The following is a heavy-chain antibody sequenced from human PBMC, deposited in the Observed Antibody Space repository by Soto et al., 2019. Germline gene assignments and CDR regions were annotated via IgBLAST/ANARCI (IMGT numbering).Heavy chain of an antibody. CDR2: IYYSGST. CDR1: GGSISSGSYY. Sequence: PSETLSLTCTVSGGSISSGSYYWSWIRQHPGKGLEWIGYIYYSGSTYYNPSLKSRVTISVDTSKNQFSLKLSSVTAADTAVYYRARVGISITIFVWGQGTLVTVSS. CDR3: ARVGISITIFV. V-gene: IGHV4-31*03. J-gene: IGHJ4*02. D-gene: IGHD3-3*01.